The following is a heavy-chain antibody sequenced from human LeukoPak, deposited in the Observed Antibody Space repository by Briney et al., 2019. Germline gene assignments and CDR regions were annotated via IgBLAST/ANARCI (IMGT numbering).Heavy chain of an antibody. CDR2: IKQDGGEK. CDR3: ARDQNHYGDLGFDC. CDR1: GLTFSSRDW. Sequence: GGSQRLSCVASGLTFSSRDWMTWVRQAPGKGLEWVANIKQDGGEKYYVDSVKGRFTISRDNAKKSLYLQMNSLRAEDTAVYYCARDQNHYGDLGFDCWGQGTLVTVSS. D-gene: IGHD4-17*01. V-gene: IGHV3-7*01. J-gene: IGHJ4*02.